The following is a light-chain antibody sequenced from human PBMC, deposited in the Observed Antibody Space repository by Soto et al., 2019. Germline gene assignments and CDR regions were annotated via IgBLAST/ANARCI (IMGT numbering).Light chain of an antibody. J-gene: IGLJ2*01. V-gene: IGLV1-47*01. CDR1: SSNIGNHY. Sequence: QSVLTRPPSASGTPGQRVTISCSGGSSNIGNHYVYWYQLLPGTAPKLLIYRNNQRPSGVPDRFSGSKSGTSASLAISGLRSEDEADYYCAVWDDSLSGLFGGGTKVTVL. CDR2: RNN. CDR3: AVWDDSLSGL.